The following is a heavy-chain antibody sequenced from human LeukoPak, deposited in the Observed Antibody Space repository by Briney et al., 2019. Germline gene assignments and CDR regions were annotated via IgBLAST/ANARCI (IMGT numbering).Heavy chain of an antibody. V-gene: IGHV3-23*01. D-gene: IGHD2-15*01. CDR3: AKDRNIVVVVAATLTPPEFDY. J-gene: IGHJ4*02. CDR1: GFTFSSYA. Sequence: GGSLRLSCAASGFTFSSYAMSWVRQAPGKGLEWVSAISGSGGSTYYADSVKGRFTISRDNSKNTLYPQMNSLRAEDTAVYYCAKDRNIVVVVAATLTPPEFDYWGQGTLVTVSS. CDR2: ISGSGGST.